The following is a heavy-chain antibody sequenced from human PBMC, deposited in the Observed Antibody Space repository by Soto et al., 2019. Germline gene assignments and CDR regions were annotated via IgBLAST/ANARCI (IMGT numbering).Heavy chain of an antibody. CDR2: IYYSGST. V-gene: IGHV4-59*01. CDR1: GGSISSYY. J-gene: IGHJ6*02. Sequence: PSETLSLTCTVSGGSISSYYWSWIRQPPGKGLEWIGYIYYSGSTNYNPSLKSRVTISVDTSKNQFSLKLSSVTAADTAVYYCASFKQYDILTGYHYGMDVWGQGTTVTVSS. D-gene: IGHD3-9*01. CDR3: ASFKQYDILTGYHYGMDV.